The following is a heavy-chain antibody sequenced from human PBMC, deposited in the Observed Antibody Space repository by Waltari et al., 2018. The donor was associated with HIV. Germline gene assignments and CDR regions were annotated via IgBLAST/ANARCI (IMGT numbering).Heavy chain of an antibody. D-gene: IGHD5-12*01. CDR3: ATSGYRTGPFDH. J-gene: IGHJ4*02. CDR2: IKPDGSTI. Sequence: EVQLVESGGGLVQPGGSLTLSCAAPGFSFSSDWMNWVRQAPGKGLEWVANIKPDGSTIYYVDSVKGRFSIARDNAQNSLYLHMNTLRVEDAAVYFCATSGYRTGPFDHWGQGTPVTVSS. V-gene: IGHV3-7*01. CDR1: GFSFSSDW.